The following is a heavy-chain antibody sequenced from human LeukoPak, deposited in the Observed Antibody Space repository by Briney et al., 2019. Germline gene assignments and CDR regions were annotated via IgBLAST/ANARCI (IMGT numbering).Heavy chain of an antibody. CDR2: INHSGST. D-gene: IGHD2-2*01. CDR3: ARLGSPGYCSSASCPQRLSYYYYMDV. J-gene: IGHJ6*03. Sequence: ASETLSLTCAVYGGSFSGYYWSWIRQPPGKGLEWIGEINHSGSTNYNPSLKSRVTISVDTSKNQFSLKLSSVTAADTAVYYCARLGSPGYCSSASCPQRLSYYYYMDVWGKGTTVTVSS. CDR1: GGSFSGYY. V-gene: IGHV4-34*01.